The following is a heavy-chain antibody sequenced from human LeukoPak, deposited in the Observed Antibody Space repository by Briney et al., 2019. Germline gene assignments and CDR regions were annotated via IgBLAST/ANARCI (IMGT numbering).Heavy chain of an antibody. CDR2: ISSSSSYI. J-gene: IGHJ4*02. Sequence: GGPLRHSSAASGFTFSSYSINWVRQAPGKGLEWVSSISSSSSYIYYADSVKGRFTISRDNAKNSLYLQMNSLRAEDTAVYYCARDGRLTVGATRYGYWGQGSLVTVSS. V-gene: IGHV3-21*01. D-gene: IGHD1-26*01. CDR1: GFTFSSYS. CDR3: ARDGRLTVGATRYGY.